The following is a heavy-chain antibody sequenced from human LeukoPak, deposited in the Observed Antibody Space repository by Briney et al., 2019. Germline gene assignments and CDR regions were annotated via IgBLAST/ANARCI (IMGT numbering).Heavy chain of an antibody. D-gene: IGHD3-22*01. CDR1: GGSFSGYY. Sequence: SETLSLTCAVYGGSFSGYYWSWIRQPPGKGLEWIGEINHSGSTNYNPSLKSRLTMSIDTSKNQFSLKLSSVTAADTAVYFCARVGYYDSSGYYDYWGQGTLVTVSS. J-gene: IGHJ4*02. CDR3: ARVGYYDSSGYYDY. V-gene: IGHV4-34*01. CDR2: INHSGST.